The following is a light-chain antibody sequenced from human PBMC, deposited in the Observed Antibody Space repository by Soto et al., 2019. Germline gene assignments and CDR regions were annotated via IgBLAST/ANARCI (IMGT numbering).Light chain of an antibody. J-gene: IGKJ5*01. CDR1: QSVSRY. Sequence: ELVLTKSPATLSLSHWERATLACRASQSVSRYLAWYQQKPGQAPRLLIYEASNRATGIPDRFSGSGSGTDFTLSISSLEPEDFAVYYCQQRSNLITFGQGTRLEIK. CDR2: EAS. CDR3: QQRSNLIT. V-gene: IGKV3-11*01.